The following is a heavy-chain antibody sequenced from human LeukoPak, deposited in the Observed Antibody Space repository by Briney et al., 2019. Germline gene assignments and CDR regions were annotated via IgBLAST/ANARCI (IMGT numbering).Heavy chain of an antibody. J-gene: IGHJ4*02. CDR2: ISGSGDIT. CDR3: AKDQTRNYYGSGSYDY. Sequence: PGGSLRLSCAASGFTFSSYAMSWVRQAPGKGLEWVSAISGSGDITYYADSVKGRFTTSRDNSKNTLYLQMNSLRAEDTAVYYCAKDQTRNYYGSGSYDYWGQGTLVTVSS. V-gene: IGHV3-23*01. CDR1: GFTFSSYA. D-gene: IGHD3-10*01.